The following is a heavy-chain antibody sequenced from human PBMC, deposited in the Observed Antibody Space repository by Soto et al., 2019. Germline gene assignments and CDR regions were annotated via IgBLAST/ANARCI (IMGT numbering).Heavy chain of an antibody. CDR1: GFSLSSTAVG. J-gene: IGHJ4*02. D-gene: IGHD6-19*01. Sequence: QITLKESGPTLVKPTQTLTLTCTFSGFSLSSTAVGVNWIRQPPGKALEWLALIYWNDDNQYSPSLKSRLTITNDTSKNQVVLTMTNMDPVDTATYYCAHGSGWLSDYWGQGTLVTVSS. V-gene: IGHV2-5*01. CDR3: AHGSGWLSDY. CDR2: IYWNDDN.